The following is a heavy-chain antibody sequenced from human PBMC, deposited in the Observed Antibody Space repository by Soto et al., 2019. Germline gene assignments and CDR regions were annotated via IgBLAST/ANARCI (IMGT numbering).Heavy chain of an antibody. D-gene: IGHD3-22*01. J-gene: IGHJ4*02. V-gene: IGHV3-53*01. CDR3: ARAGSPFDSDSSGYWGFDH. Sequence: GSLRLSCVASGFAVSNNYMNWVRQAPGKGLEWVSVVYSGGTTYYADSVRGRFTVSRDDSKNTLFLQMSSLRAEDTAVYYCARAGSPFDSDSSGYWGFDHWGQGTLVTVSS. CDR2: VYSGGTT. CDR1: GFAVSNNY.